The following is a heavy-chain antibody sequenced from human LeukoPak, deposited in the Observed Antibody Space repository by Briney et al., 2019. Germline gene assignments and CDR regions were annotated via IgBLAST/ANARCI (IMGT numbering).Heavy chain of an antibody. D-gene: IGHD4-17*01. Sequence: PSETLSLTCTVSGGSISSYYWSWIRQPPGKGLEWIGYIYYSGSTNYNPSLKSRVTISVDTSKNQFSLKLSSVTAADTAVYYCAREQNYGDYLYYFDYWGQGTLVAVSS. CDR2: IYYSGST. V-gene: IGHV4-59*01. CDR3: AREQNYGDYLYYFDY. J-gene: IGHJ4*02. CDR1: GGSISSYY.